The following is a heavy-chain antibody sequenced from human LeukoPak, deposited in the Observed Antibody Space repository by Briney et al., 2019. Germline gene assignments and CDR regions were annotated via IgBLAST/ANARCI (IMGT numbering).Heavy chain of an antibody. Sequence: GGSPRLSCAASGFTFSSYWMSWVRQAPGKGLEWVANIKQDGSGKYYVDSVKGRFTISRDNAKNSLYLQMNSLRAEDTAVYYCARELSGWYRDYFDYWGQGTLVTVSS. CDR3: ARELSGWYRDYFDY. CDR1: GFTFSSYW. D-gene: IGHD6-19*01. V-gene: IGHV3-7*03. J-gene: IGHJ4*02. CDR2: IKQDGSGK.